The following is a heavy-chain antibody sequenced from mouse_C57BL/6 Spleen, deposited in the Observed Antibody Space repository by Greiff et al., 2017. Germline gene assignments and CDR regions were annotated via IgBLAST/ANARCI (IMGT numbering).Heavy chain of an antibody. V-gene: IGHV14-1*01. CDR3: TTWVNWDYFDY. D-gene: IGHD4-1*01. CDR1: GFNIKDYY. Sequence: VQLQQSGAELVRPGASVKLSCTASGFNIKDYYMHWVKQRPEQGLEWIGRIDPEDGDTEYAPKFQGKATMTADTSSNTAYLQLSCLTSEDTAVYYCTTWVNWDYFDYWGQGTTLTVSS. J-gene: IGHJ2*01. CDR2: IDPEDGDT.